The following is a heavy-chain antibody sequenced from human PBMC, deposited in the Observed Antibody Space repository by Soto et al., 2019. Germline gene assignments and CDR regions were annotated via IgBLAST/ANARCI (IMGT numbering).Heavy chain of an antibody. J-gene: IGHJ6*02. Sequence: ASETLSLTCAVSGGSITSSYWSWIRRPPGKGLEWIAYIYDTGISGYTPSTSYNPSLKSRVTMSVDTSKSQFSLKLTSVTAADTAVYYCARGEDAFFYYGLDVWGQGITVTVSS. CDR1: GGSITSSY. CDR3: ARGEDAFFYYGLDV. V-gene: IGHV4-59*01. CDR2: IYDTGISGYTPST.